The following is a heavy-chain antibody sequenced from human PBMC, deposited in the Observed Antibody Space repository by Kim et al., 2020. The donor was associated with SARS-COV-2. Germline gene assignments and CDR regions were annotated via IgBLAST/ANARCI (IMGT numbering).Heavy chain of an antibody. CDR1: GFTFDDYA. Sequence: GGSLRLSCAASGFTFDDYAMHWVRQAPGKGLEWVSLISGDGGSTYYADSVKGRFTISRDNSKNSLYLQMNSLRTEDTALYYCAKGDVYDYDFWSGYGDYYGMDVWGQGTTVTVSS. D-gene: IGHD3-3*01. CDR2: ISGDGGST. J-gene: IGHJ6*02. CDR3: AKGDVYDYDFWSGYGDYYGMDV. V-gene: IGHV3-43*02.